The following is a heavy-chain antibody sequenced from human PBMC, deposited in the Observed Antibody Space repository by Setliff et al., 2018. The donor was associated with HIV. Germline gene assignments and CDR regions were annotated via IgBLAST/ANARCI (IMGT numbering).Heavy chain of an antibody. CDR2: IRSKAYGGTT. CDR1: GFTFGDYA. CDR3: TRGSQPRHYFDY. V-gene: IGHV3-49*04. J-gene: IGHJ4*02. Sequence: PGGSLRLSCTASGFTFGDYAMSWVRQAPGKGLEWVGFIRSKAYGGTTEYAASVKGRFTISRDDSKSIAYLQMNSLKTEDTAVYYCTRGSQPRHYFDYWGQGTLVTVSS.